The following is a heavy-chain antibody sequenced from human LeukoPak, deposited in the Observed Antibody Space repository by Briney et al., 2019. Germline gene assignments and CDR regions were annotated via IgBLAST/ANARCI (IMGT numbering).Heavy chain of an antibody. CDR1: GFTFSSYS. CDR2: ISSSSSYI. D-gene: IGHD6-19*01. J-gene: IGHJ4*02. Sequence: PGGSLRRSCAASGFTFSSYSMNWVRQAPGKGLEWVSSISSSSSYIYYADSVKGRFTISRDNAKNSLYLQMNSLRAEDTAVYYCARDYTSSYSSGWYSYFDYWGQGTLVTVSS. CDR3: ARDYTSSYSSGWYSYFDY. V-gene: IGHV3-21*01.